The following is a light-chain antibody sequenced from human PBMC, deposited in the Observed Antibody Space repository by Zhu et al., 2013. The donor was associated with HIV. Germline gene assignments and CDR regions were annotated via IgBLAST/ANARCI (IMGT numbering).Light chain of an antibody. J-gene: IGKJ2*03. CDR3: QQYNNWPPYS. Sequence: EIVLTQSPGTLSLSPGERATLSCRASQSITSNYLAWYQHKPGQAPRLLIYGASSRATGVPDRFSGSGSGTDFTLTISSLQSDDFAVYYCQQYNNWPPYSFGHGTKLEI. CDR2: GAS. CDR1: QSITSNY. V-gene: IGKV3-20*01.